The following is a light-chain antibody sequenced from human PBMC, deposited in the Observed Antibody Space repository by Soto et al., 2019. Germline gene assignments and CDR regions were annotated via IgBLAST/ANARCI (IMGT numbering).Light chain of an antibody. CDR1: QSISSW. CDR3: QQYNSYSYT. V-gene: IGKV1-5*01. J-gene: IGKJ2*01. CDR2: DAS. Sequence: DIQMTQSPSTLSASVGDRVTITCRASQSISSWLAWYQQKPGKAPKLLIYDASSLESGVPSRFSGSGAGTECTLPISSLQPDDFATYYCQQYNSYSYTFGQGTKLDIK.